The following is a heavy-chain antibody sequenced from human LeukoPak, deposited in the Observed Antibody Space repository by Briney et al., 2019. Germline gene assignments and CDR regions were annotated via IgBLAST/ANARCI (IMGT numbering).Heavy chain of an antibody. CDR3: AKAMGATLFDY. J-gene: IGHJ4*02. D-gene: IGHD1-26*01. CDR2: ISGSGGST. CDR1: GFTFSSHA. V-gene: IGHV3-23*01. Sequence: PGGSLRLSCAASGFTFSSHAMSWVRQAPGKGLEWVSGISGSGGSTYYADSVKGRFTISRDNSKNTLYLQMNSLRAGDTAVYYCAKAMGATLFDYWGQGTLVTVSS.